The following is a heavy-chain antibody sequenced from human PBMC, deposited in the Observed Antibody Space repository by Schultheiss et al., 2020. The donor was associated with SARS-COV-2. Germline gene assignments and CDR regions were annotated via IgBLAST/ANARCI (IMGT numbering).Heavy chain of an antibody. CDR1: GGSISSGDYY. V-gene: IGHV4-30-4*01. D-gene: IGHD6-13*01. CDR2: IYYSGST. Sequence: SETLSLTCTVSGGSISSGDYYWSWIRQPPGKGLEWIGYIYYSGSTYYNPSLKSRVTISIDTSKNQFSLKLSSVTAADTAVYYCARVAAGRVNFDYWGQGTLVTVSS. J-gene: IGHJ4*02. CDR3: ARVAAGRVNFDY.